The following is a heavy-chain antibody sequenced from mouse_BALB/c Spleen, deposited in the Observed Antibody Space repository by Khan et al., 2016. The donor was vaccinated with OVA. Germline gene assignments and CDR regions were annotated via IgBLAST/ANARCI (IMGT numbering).Heavy chain of an antibody. D-gene: IGHD2-14*01. CDR2: INPRSG. V-gene: IGHV1-4*01. J-gene: IGHJ4*01. CDR3: ARRTTEYALDY. CDR1: GYTFTSHT. Sequence: QVQLKQSGAELARPGASVKMSCKASGYTFTSHTMHWIKQRPGQGLEWIGYINPRSGYNQKLNDKATLTADISSSTANMQLSSLTSEDSAVYYCARRTTEYALDYGGQGTSVTVSS.